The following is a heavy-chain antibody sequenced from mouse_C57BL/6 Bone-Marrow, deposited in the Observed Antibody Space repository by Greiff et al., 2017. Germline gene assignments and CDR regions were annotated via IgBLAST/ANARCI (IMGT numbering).Heavy chain of an antibody. CDR3: ARPPYYSNYLWYFDY. V-gene: IGHV1-81*01. CDR1: GYTFTSYG. CDR2: IYPRSGNT. D-gene: IGHD2-5*01. Sequence: VQLQESGAELARPGASVKLSCKASGYTFTSYGISWVKQRTGQGLEWIGEIYPRSGNTYYNEKFKGKATLTADKSSSTAYMELRSLTSEDSAVYFCARPPYYSNYLWYFDYWGQGTTLTVSS. J-gene: IGHJ2*01.